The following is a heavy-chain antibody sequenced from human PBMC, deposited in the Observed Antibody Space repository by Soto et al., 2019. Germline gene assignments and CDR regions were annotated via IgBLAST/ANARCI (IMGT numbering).Heavy chain of an antibody. Sequence: GGSLRLSCAASGFTFSSYSMNWVRQAPGKGLEWVSYISSSSSTIYYADSVKGRFTISRDNAKNSLYLQMNSLRAEDTAVYYCARDWLLTGDEVNGYWGQGTLVTVSS. CDR2: ISSSSSTI. V-gene: IGHV3-48*04. J-gene: IGHJ4*02. D-gene: IGHD7-27*01. CDR1: GFTFSSYS. CDR3: ARDWLLTGDEVNGY.